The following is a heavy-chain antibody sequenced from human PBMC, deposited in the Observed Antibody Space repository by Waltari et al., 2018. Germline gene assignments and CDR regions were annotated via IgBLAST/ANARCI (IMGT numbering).Heavy chain of an antibody. J-gene: IGHJ3*01. Sequence: GWIRQPPGRGLEGADRNSCTGATSTTPTHKNRVIVSGERSKTQFSLKLKSGTAADTSVYCCATYVGASIGTAAFDVWGEGTRLTVSS. CDR3: ATYVGASIGTAAFDV. CDR2: NSCTGAT. V-gene: IGHV4-39*01. D-gene: IGHD3-16*01.